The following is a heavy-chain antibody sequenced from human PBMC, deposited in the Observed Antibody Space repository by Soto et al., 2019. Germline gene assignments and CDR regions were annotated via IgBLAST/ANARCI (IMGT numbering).Heavy chain of an antibody. V-gene: IGHV4-34*01. Sequence: PSETLSLTCAVYGGSFSGYYWSWIRQPPGKGLEWIGEINHSGSTNYNPSLKSRVTISVDTSKNQFSLKLSSVTAADTAVYYCARVRSYSYGWYTDVWGKGTTVTGSS. J-gene: IGHJ6*03. D-gene: IGHD5-18*01. CDR2: INHSGST. CDR1: GGSFSGYY. CDR3: ARVRSYSYGWYTDV.